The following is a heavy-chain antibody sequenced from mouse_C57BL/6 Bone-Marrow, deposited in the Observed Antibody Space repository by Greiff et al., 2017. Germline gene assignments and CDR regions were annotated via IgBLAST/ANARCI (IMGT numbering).Heavy chain of an antibody. CDR3: ARRPMDY. V-gene: IGHV1-55*01. Sequence: VQLQQPGAELVKPGASVKLSCKASGYTFTSYWITWVKQRPGQGLEWIGDICPGSGSTNYNEKFKSKATLTVDTSTSTAYMQLSSLTSEYSAVYYWARRPMDYWGQGTSVTVSA. CDR2: ICPGSGST. CDR1: GYTFTSYW. J-gene: IGHJ4*01.